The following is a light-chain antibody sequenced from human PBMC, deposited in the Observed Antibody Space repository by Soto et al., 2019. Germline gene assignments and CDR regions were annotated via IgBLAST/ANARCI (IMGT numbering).Light chain of an antibody. CDR1: SSDVGGYTY. CDR2: EVS. Sequence: QSALTQPPSASGSPGQSVTISCTGTSSDVGGYTYVSWYQQHPGNAPKLMIYEVSKRPSGVPDRFSGSKSGNTASLTVSGLQAEDEADYYCTSYAGSNNVLFGGGTKVTVL. J-gene: IGLJ2*01. V-gene: IGLV2-8*01. CDR3: TSYAGSNNVL.